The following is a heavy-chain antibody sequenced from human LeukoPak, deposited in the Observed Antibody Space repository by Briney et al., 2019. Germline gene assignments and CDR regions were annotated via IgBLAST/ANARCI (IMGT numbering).Heavy chain of an antibody. CDR3: ATYTHWVAGDV. CDR2: MNQDGSEK. D-gene: IGHD3-16*01. J-gene: IGHJ6*02. V-gene: IGHV3-7*01. CDR1: GFTFSESW. Sequence: GGSLRLSCAASGFTFSESWMSWVRQAPGKGLEGVANMNQDGSEKDYVDSVKGRVTISRDNARESLYLQMSSLRAEDTAVYYCATYTHWVAGDVWGHGTTVTVSS.